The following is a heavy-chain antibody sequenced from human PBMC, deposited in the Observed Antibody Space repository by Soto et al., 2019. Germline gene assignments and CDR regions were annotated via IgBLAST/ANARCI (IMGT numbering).Heavy chain of an antibody. Sequence: GASVKVSCKTSGYTFTNYGIGCVRQAPGQGLEWMGWISTYSGNSNYAQKLQGRVTMTTDTSTSTAYMELRSLRSDDTAVYYCARAGSTPYYAMDVWGQGTTVTVS. J-gene: IGHJ6*02. CDR3: ARAGSTPYYAMDV. D-gene: IGHD1-26*01. CDR1: GYTFTNYG. CDR2: ISTYSGNS. V-gene: IGHV1-18*01.